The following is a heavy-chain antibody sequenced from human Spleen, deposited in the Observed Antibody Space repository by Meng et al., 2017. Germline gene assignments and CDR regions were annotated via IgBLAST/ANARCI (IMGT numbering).Heavy chain of an antibody. Sequence: QVQLQESGPGPVRPSETLSLTCTVSGGSVSSGSYYWSWIRQPPGKGLEWIGEINHSGSTNYNPSLESRATISVDTSQNNLSLKLSSVTAADSAVYYCARGPTTMAHDFDYWGQGTLVTVSS. CDR2: INHSGST. CDR1: GGSVSSGSYY. CDR3: ARGPTTMAHDFDY. J-gene: IGHJ4*02. V-gene: IGHV4-61*03. D-gene: IGHD4-11*01.